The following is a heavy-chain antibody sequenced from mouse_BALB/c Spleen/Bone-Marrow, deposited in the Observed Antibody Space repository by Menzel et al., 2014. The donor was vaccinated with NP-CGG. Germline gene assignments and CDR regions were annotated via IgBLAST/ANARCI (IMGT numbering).Heavy chain of an antibody. Sequence: VQLQQSGPGLVQPSQSLSITCTVSGFSLTSYGVHWVRQSPGKGLEWLGVIWGGGDTDYNAAFMSRLSITKDDPESQVFFKMNSLQGDDTAIYYCAISRYEGAMDYWGQGTSVTVSS. CDR3: AISRYEGAMDY. D-gene: IGHD2-14*01. V-gene: IGHV2-5*01. CDR2: IWGGGDT. J-gene: IGHJ4*01. CDR1: GFSLTSYG.